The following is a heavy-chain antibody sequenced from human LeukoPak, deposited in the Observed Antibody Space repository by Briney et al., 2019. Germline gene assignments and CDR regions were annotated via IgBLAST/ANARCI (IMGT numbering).Heavy chain of an antibody. CDR1: GYTFTSYY. CDR3: ARAGPAYWFDP. CDR2: INPSGGST. Sequence: ASVKGSCKASGYTFTSYYMHWVRQAPGQGLEWMGIINPSGGSTSYAQKFQGRVTMTRDTSTSTVYMELSSLRSEDTAMYYCARAGPAYWFDPWGQGTLVTVSS. J-gene: IGHJ5*02. V-gene: IGHV1-46*01.